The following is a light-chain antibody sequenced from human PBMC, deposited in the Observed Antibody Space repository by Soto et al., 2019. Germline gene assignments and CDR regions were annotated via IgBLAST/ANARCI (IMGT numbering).Light chain of an antibody. Sequence: QSVLTQPPSVSGAPGQRVTISCTGSSSNIGAGYDVHWYQQLPGTAPKLLIYGNSNRPSGVPDRFSGSKSGTSASLAITGLQAEDEADYYCQSFDSNLSGSFFGTGTKVTVL. CDR1: SSNIGAGYD. CDR2: GNS. CDR3: QSFDSNLSGSF. V-gene: IGLV1-40*01. J-gene: IGLJ1*01.